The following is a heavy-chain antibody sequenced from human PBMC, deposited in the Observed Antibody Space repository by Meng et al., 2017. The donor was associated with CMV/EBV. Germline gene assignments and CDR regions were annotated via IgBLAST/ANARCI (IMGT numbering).Heavy chain of an antibody. CDR3: ARLRYNWNYGADY. CDR1: GGSISSSSYY. J-gene: IGHJ4*02. CDR2: IYYSGST. V-gene: IGHV4-39*01. Sequence: SETLSLTCTVSGGSISSSSYYWGWIRQPPGKGLEWIGSIYYSGSTYYNPSLKSRVTISVDTSKNHFSLKLSSVTAADTAVYYCARLRYNWNYGADYWGQGTLVTVSS. D-gene: IGHD1-7*01.